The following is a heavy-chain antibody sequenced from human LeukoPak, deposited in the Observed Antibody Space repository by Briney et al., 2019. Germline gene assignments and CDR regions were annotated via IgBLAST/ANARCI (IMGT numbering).Heavy chain of an antibody. V-gene: IGHV4-34*01. CDR1: GGSFSGYY. CDR3: ARATGRTYSSSWDLDY. D-gene: IGHD6-13*01. CDR2: INHSGST. J-gene: IGHJ4*02. Sequence: SETLSLTCAVYGGSFSGYYWSWIRRPPGKGLEWIGEINHSGSTNYNPSLKSRVTISVDTSKNQFSLKLSSVTAADTAVYYCARATGRTYSSSWDLDYWGQGTLVTVSS.